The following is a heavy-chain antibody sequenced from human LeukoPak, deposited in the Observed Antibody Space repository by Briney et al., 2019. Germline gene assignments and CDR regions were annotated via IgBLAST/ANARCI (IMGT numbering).Heavy chain of an antibody. V-gene: IGHV4-59*08. D-gene: IGHD4-23*01. CDR3: ARHTTVVPPHYFDY. Sequence: SETLSLTCTVSGGSISSYYWSWIRQPPGKGREWIGYIYYSGSTNYNPSLKSRVTISLDTSKNQISLKLSSVTAADTAVYYCARHTTVVPPHYFDYWGQGTLVTVSS. J-gene: IGHJ4*02. CDR2: IYYSGST. CDR1: GGSISSYY.